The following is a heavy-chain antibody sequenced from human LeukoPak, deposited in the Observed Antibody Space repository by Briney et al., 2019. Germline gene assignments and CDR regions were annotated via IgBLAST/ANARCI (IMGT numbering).Heavy chain of an antibody. J-gene: IGHJ4*02. Sequence: GGSLRLSCAASGFTFSSYWMTWVRQAPGKGLEWVANIKQDGSEKYYADSVKGRFTVSRDNAKNSLYLQMNSLRAEDTAVYYCARAPLPHYDFWSGYSTTYGHYWGQGTLVTVSS. D-gene: IGHD3-3*01. CDR3: ARAPLPHYDFWSGYSTTYGHY. CDR1: GFTFSSYW. V-gene: IGHV3-7*01. CDR2: IKQDGSEK.